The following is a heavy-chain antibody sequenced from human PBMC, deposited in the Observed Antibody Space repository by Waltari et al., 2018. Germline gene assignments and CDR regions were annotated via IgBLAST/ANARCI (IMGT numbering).Heavy chain of an antibody. Sequence: VQLQESGPGLVKPSETLSLTCTVSGGSISSYYWSWIRQPPGKGLEWVANIKQDGSEKYYGDSVKGRFTISRDNAKNSLYLQMNSLRAEDTAVYYCARDYYDSSGLPFDYWGQGTLVTVSS. V-gene: IGHV3-7*01. CDR3: ARDYYDSSGLPFDY. CDR1: GGSISSYY. D-gene: IGHD3-22*01. J-gene: IGHJ4*02. CDR2: IKQDGSEK.